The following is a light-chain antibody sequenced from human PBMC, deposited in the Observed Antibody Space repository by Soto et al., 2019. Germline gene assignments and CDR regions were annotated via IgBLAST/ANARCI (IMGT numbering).Light chain of an antibody. V-gene: IGKV3-20*01. CDR3: QQYGSSPWT. CDR2: GTS. Sequence: DIVLTKSPGTLSLSPGERATLSRRASQSVSSSYLAWYQQKPGQSPRLLIYGTSTRATGIPDRFSGSGSGTDFTLTISRLEPEDFAVYYCQQYGSSPWTFGQGTKV. J-gene: IGKJ1*01. CDR1: QSVSSSY.